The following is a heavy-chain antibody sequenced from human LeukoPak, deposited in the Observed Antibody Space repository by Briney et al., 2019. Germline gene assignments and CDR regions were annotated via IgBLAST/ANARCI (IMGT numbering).Heavy chain of an antibody. Sequence: SETLSLTCTVSGGSISSYYWSWIRQSPGKGLEWIGRIYTSGSTNYNPSLKSRVTISVDTSQNQFSLQLTSVTAADTAVYYCARGDYGSGTYLWGSWGQGILVTVSP. CDR3: ARGDYGSGTYLWGS. J-gene: IGHJ5*02. CDR2: IYTSGST. V-gene: IGHV4-4*07. D-gene: IGHD3-10*01. CDR1: GGSISSYY.